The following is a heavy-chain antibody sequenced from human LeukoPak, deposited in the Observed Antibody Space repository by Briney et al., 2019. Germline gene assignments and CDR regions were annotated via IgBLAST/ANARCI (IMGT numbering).Heavy chain of an antibody. CDR1: GGTLSSYA. D-gene: IGHD4-17*01. J-gene: IGHJ5*02. CDR2: IIPIFGTA. V-gene: IGHV1-69*13. CDR3: ARVPTTVTTVIWFDP. Sequence: SVKVSCKASGGTLSSYAISWVRQAPGQGLEWMGGIIPIFGTANYAQKFQGRVTITADESTSTAYMELSSLRSEDTAVYYCARVPTTVTTVIWFDPWGQGTLVTVSS.